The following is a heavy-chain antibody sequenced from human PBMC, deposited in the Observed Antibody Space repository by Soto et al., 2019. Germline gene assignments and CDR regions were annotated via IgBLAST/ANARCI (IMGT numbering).Heavy chain of an antibody. CDR3: ARLAEWEYYDGMDV. J-gene: IGHJ6*02. CDR2: SRSNADNYAT. D-gene: IGHD1-26*01. Sequence: EVQLVESGGGLVQPGGSLKLSCAVSGFTFSVSAIHLVRPASGKGLEWVGRSRSNADNYATAYGASVKGRFSISRDDSTSTAYLQMSSLNTEDTAVYYCARLAEWEYYDGMDVWGQGTTVTVSS. CDR1: GFTFSVSA. V-gene: IGHV3-73*02.